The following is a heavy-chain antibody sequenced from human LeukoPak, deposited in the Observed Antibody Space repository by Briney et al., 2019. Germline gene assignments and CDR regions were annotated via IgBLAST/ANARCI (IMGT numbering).Heavy chain of an antibody. CDR2: IGGSGGTT. CDR3: AKAQTSLVTHFDY. J-gene: IGHJ4*02. Sequence: GGSLRLSCAASGFTFSSYAMNWVRQAPGKGLEWVSSIGGSGGTTFYADSVKGRFTISRDNSKNTLYLQMDSLRVEDTAVYYCAKAQTSLVTHFDYWGQGTLVTVFS. CDR1: GFTFSSYA. V-gene: IGHV3-23*01. D-gene: IGHD3-16*02.